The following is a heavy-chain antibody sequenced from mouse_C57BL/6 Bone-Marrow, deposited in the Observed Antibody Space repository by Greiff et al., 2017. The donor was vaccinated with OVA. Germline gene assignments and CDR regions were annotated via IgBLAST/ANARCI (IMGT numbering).Heavy chain of an antibody. CDR1: GYTFTSYG. Sequence: VQLVESGAELARPGASVKLSCKASGYTFTSYGISWVKQRTGQGLEWIGEIYPRSGNTYYNEKFKGKATLTADKSSSTAYMELRSLTSEDSAVYFCARSRLLRSNYAMDYWGQGTSVTVSS. D-gene: IGHD1-1*01. J-gene: IGHJ4*01. CDR2: IYPRSGNT. CDR3: ARSRLLRSNYAMDY. V-gene: IGHV1-81*01.